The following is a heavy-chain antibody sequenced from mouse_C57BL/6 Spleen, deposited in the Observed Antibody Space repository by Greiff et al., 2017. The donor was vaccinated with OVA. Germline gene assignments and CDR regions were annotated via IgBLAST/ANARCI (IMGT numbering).Heavy chain of an antibody. Sequence: VQLQQSGPELVKPGASVKISCKASGYSFTDYNMNWVKQSNGKSLEWIGVINPNYGTTSYNQKFKGQATLTVDQASSTADMQLNSLTSEDSAGYYCARSRTTVGAPYAMDDWGQGTSVTVSS. CDR2: INPNYGTT. J-gene: IGHJ4*01. CDR1: GYSFTDYN. D-gene: IGHD1-1*01. CDR3: ARSRTTVGAPYAMDD. V-gene: IGHV1-39*01.